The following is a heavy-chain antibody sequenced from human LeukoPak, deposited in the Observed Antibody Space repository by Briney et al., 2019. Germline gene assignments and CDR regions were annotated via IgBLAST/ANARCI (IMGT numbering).Heavy chain of an antibody. CDR3: ARFSDGDYVPYKNWFDP. V-gene: IGHV4-34*01. CDR1: GVSFSGYY. Sequence: PSETLSLTCAVYGVSFSGYYWSWIPQPPGKGLEWIGEINHSGSTNYNPSLKSRVTISVDTSKNQFSLKLSSVTAADTAVYYCARFSDGDYVPYKNWFDPWGQGTLVTVSS. CDR2: INHSGST. D-gene: IGHD4-17*01. J-gene: IGHJ5*02.